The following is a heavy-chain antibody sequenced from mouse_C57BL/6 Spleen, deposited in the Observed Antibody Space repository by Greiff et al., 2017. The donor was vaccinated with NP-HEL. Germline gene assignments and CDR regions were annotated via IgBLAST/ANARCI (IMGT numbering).Heavy chain of an antibody. CDR1: GFTFSDYY. CDR3: ARKGEGYDGGDYFDY. Sequence: EVLLVESEGGLVQPGSSMKLSCTASGFTFSDYYMAWVRQVPEKGLEWVAYINYDGSSTYYLDSLKSRFNISRDNAKNSLYLQMSSLKSEDTATYYCARKGEGYDGGDYFDYWGQGTTLTVSS. CDR2: INYDGSST. V-gene: IGHV5-16*01. J-gene: IGHJ2*01. D-gene: IGHD2-2*01.